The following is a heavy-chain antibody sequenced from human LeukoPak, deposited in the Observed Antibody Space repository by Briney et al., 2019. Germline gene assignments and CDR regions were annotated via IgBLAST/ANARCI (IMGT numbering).Heavy chain of an antibody. D-gene: IGHD3-16*01. CDR3: ARWGRDLDAFDI. CDR2: IYSGGGT. CDR1: GFTFSSNY. Sequence: GGSLRLSCAASGFTFSSNYMTWVRQAPGKGLEWVSVIYSGGGTYYSDSVKGRFPISRDNSKNTLYLQMNSLRAEDTAVYYCARWGRDLDAFDIWGQGTMVTVSS. V-gene: IGHV3-53*01. J-gene: IGHJ3*02.